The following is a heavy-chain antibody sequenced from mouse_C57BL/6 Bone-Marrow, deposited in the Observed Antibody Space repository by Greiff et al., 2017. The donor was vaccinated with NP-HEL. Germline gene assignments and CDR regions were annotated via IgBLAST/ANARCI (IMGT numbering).Heavy chain of an antibody. CDR2: IAPSSGGT. CDR1: GYTFTSYW. J-gene: IGHJ4*01. D-gene: IGHD1-1*01. Sequence: QVQLQQPGAELVKPGASVKLSCKASGYTFTSYWMHWVKQRPGRGLEWIGRIAPSSGGTKYNEKFKSKATLTVDKPSSTAYMQLSSLTSEDSAVYYCARESSLLLRGVDYWGQGTSVTVSS. CDR3: ARESSLLLRGVDY. V-gene: IGHV1-72*01.